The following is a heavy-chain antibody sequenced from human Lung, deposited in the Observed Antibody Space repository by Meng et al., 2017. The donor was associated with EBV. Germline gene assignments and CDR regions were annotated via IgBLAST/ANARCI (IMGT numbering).Heavy chain of an antibody. CDR3: ARLLYNWNPYFAY. CDR1: GGSIGSMNW. Sequence: QVRLSEWYPVVLKPEATLYSTCACSGGSIGSMNWWSCVPQPQGKGLEWIGEINHSGSTNYNPSLKSRVTISVDTSKNQFSLNLKSVTAADTAVYFCARLLYNWNPYFAYWGQGILVTVSS. V-gene: IGHV4-4*01. CDR2: INHSGST. J-gene: IGHJ4*02. D-gene: IGHD1-20*01.